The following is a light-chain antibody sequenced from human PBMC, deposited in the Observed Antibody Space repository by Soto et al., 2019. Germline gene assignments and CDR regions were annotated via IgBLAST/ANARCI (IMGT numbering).Light chain of an antibody. J-gene: IGKJ1*01. CDR1: QSLLHSNGYNY. CDR2: LTS. V-gene: IGKV2-28*01. CDR3: MQTRQTPPT. Sequence: DIVMTQSPLSLPVTPGEPASISCRSSQSLLHSNGYNYVNWYVQKPGQSPQLLIYLTSNRASGGPCRLRGQGSRKGFTLEISRVEAEDVGVYYCMQTRQTPPTFGQGTKVEIK.